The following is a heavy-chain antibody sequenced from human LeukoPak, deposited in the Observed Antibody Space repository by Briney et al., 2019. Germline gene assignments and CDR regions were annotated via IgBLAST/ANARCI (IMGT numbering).Heavy chain of an antibody. CDR2: IYSGGST. J-gene: IGHJ4*02. CDR1: GFTVSSNY. CDR3: ARRDTTGWYHHFDY. Sequence: GGSLRLSCAASGFTVSSNYMSWVRQAPGKGLEWVSVIYSGGSTYYADSVKGRFTISRDNSKNTLYLQMNSLRAEDTAVYYCARRDTTGWYHHFDYWGQGTQVTVSS. V-gene: IGHV3-53*01. D-gene: IGHD6-19*01.